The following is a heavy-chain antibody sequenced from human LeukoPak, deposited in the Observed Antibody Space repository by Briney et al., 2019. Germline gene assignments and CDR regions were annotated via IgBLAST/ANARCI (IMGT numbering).Heavy chain of an antibody. CDR1: GYTFTSYG. CDR3: ARDLNFGRYYDSSGYLGY. Sequence: ASVKVSCKASGYTFTSYGISWVRQAPGQGLGWMGWISAYNGNTNYAQKLQGRVTMTTDTSTSTAYMELRSLRSDDTAVYYCARDLNFGRYYDSSGYLGYWGQGTLVTVSS. V-gene: IGHV1-18*01. CDR2: ISAYNGNT. J-gene: IGHJ4*02. D-gene: IGHD3-22*01.